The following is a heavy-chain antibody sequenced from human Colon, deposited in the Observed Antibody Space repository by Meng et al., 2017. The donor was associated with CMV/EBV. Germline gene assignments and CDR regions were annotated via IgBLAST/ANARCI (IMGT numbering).Heavy chain of an antibody. CDR3: ARGSGSDGRDWFDP. CDR1: GSTFINHG. Sequence: ASGSTFINHGIDWVRQAPGQGLEWVGWMNSNTGNTGYAQKFQGRVTMTRDTSTSTAYMELSSLRSDDTAIYYCARGSGSDGRDWFDPWGQGTLVTVSS. J-gene: IGHJ5*02. CDR2: MNSNTGNT. V-gene: IGHV1-8*01. D-gene: IGHD1-26*01.